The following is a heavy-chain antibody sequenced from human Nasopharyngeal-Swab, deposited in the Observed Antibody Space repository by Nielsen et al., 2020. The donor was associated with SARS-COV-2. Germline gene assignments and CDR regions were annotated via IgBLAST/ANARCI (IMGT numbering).Heavy chain of an antibody. CDR3: TTDPLGYCINGVCYTTDY. V-gene: IGHV3-15*01. Sequence: GESLKISCAASGFTFSYYYMSGVRQAPGKGLEWVGRIKSKTDGGTTDYAAPVKGRFTISRDDSKNTLYLQMNSLKTEDTAVYYCTTDPLGYCINGVCYTTDYWGQGTLVTVSS. CDR2: IKSKTDGGTT. CDR1: GFTFSYYY. D-gene: IGHD2-8*01. J-gene: IGHJ4*02.